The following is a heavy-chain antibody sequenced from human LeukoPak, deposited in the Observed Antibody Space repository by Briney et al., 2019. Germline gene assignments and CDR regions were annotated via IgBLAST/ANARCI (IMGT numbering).Heavy chain of an antibody. D-gene: IGHD3-22*01. CDR1: GGSISSYY. V-gene: IGHV4-4*07. CDR2: IYTSGST. Sequence: SETLSLTCTVSGGSISSYYWSWIRQPAGKGLEWIGRIYTSGSTNYNPSLKSRVTMSVDTSKNQFPLKLSSVTAADTAVYYCARDRFLSSDYYDSSGYSEPMPSDYYYMDVWGKGTTVTVSS. J-gene: IGHJ6*03. CDR3: ARDRFLSSDYYDSSGYSEPMPSDYYYMDV.